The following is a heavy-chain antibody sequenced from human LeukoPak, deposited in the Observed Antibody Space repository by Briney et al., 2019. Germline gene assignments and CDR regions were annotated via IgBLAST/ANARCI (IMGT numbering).Heavy chain of an antibody. J-gene: IGHJ4*02. CDR3: ARGRAGYCSGGSCPYYFDY. D-gene: IGHD2-15*01. CDR1: GYTFTGYY. Sequence: ASVKVSCKASGYTFTGYYMHWVRQAPGQGLEWMGWINPNSGGTNYAQKFQSRVTMTRDTSISTAYMELSRLRSDDTAVYYCARGRAGYCSGGSCPYYFDYWGQGTLVTVSS. CDR2: INPNSGGT. V-gene: IGHV1-2*02.